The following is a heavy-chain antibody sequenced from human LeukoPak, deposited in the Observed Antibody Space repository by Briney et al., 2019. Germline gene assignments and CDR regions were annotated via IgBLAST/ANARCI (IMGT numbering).Heavy chain of an antibody. V-gene: IGHV3-33*01. CDR3: ARANSSSSTFDL. CDR1: GFTFRDYG. CDR2: IWYDGSKK. D-gene: IGHD6-6*01. J-gene: IGHJ4*02. Sequence: PGGSLRLSCAASGFTFRDYGIHWVRQAPGQGREWVALIWYDGSKKYYADSVKGGFTISRDNTKNALYLQLNSLRADDTAVYYCARANSSSSTFDLWGQGTLVTV.